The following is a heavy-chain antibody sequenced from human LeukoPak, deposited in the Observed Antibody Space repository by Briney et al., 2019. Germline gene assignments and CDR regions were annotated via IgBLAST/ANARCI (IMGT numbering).Heavy chain of an antibody. J-gene: IGHJ5*02. CDR2: IYYSGSA. CDR1: GGSISSTTYY. CDR3: ARQPRSPYTGYDP. Sequence: SETLSLTCTVAGGSISSTTYYWGWIRQLPGKELEWIGSIYYSGSAYYNPSLKSRVTISVDTSKNQFSLKLTSVTAADTAVYYCARQPRSPYTGYDPWGQGTLVTVSS. V-gene: IGHV4-39*01. D-gene: IGHD5-12*01.